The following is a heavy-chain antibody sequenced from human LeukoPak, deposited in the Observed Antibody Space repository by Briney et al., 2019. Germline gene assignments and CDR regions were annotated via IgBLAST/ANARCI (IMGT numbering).Heavy chain of an antibody. V-gene: IGHV3-11*01. CDR3: ARDVEGCTSCYGFDY. J-gene: IGHJ4*02. CDR2: ISFSGRTI. CDR1: GFTFSDYY. Sequence: GGSLRLSCAASGFTFSDYYMSWIRQAPGKGLEWVSYISFSGRTIYYADSVKGRFTISRDNAKNSVYLQMNSLRAEDTAVYYCARDVEGCTSCYGFDYWGQGTLVTVSS. D-gene: IGHD2-2*01.